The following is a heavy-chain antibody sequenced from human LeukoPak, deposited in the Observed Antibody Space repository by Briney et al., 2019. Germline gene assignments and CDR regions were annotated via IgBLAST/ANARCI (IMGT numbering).Heavy chain of an antibody. CDR1: GFTFSSYG. CDR2: IWYDGSNK. D-gene: IGHD3-9*01. CDR3: ARSLRYFGYYFGY. V-gene: IGHV3-33*01. Sequence: GRTLRLSCAASGFTFSSYGMHWVRQAPGKGLEWVAVIWYDGSNKYYADSVKGRFTISRDNSKNTLYLQMNSLRREDTAVYYCARSLRYFGYYFGYWGQGTLVTVSS. J-gene: IGHJ4*02.